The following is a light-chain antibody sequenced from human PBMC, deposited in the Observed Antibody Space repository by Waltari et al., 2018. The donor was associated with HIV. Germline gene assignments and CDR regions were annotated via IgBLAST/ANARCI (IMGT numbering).Light chain of an antibody. CDR3: CAYAGSTTYVI. V-gene: IGLV2-23*02. CDR1: CTYVGGFNL. CDR2: EVS. Sequence: QSALTQPASESGSPGQSIAISSTRTCTYVGGFNLVTWYQQHPGKAPKLMIYEVSKRPSGVSNRFSGSKSGNTASLTISGLQAEDEADYYCCAYAGSTTYVIFGGGTKLTVL. J-gene: IGLJ2*01.